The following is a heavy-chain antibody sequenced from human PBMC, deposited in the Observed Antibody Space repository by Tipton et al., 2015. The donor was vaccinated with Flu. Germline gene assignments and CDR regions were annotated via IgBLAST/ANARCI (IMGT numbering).Heavy chain of an antibody. CDR3: ARVYLHSSGDRDYYYYGMDV. CDR2: IYYSGST. Sequence: TLSLTCTVSGGSISSSSYYWGGIRQPPGKGLEWIGSIYYSGSTYYNPSLKSRVTISVDTSKNQFSLKLSSVTAADTAVYYCARVYLHSSGDRDYYYYGMDVWGQGTTVTVSS. V-gene: IGHV4-39*07. J-gene: IGHJ6*02. D-gene: IGHD6-25*01. CDR1: GGSISSSSYY.